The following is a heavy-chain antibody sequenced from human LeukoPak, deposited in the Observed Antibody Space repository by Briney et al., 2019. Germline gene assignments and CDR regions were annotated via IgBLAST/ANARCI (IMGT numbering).Heavy chain of an antibody. CDR1: GFTFSSYA. J-gene: IGHJ2*01. D-gene: IGHD6-19*01. CDR2: ISGSGGST. Sequence: HAGGSLGLSCAASGFTFSSYAMSWVRQAPGKGLEWVSAISGSGGSTYYADSVKGRFTISRDNSKNTLYLQMNSLRAEDTAVYYCAKASSGWSRGYFDLWGRGTLVTVSS. CDR3: AKASSGWSRGYFDL. V-gene: IGHV3-23*01.